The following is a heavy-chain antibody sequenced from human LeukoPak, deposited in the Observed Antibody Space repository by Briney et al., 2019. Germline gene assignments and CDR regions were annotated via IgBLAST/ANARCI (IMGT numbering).Heavy chain of an antibody. V-gene: IGHV3-53*01. CDR3: ARNGYTSGWYRN. J-gene: IGHJ4*02. CDR2: IYSGGST. Sequence: GGSLRLSCAASGFTVSSNYMSWVRQAPGKGLEWVSTIYSGGSTYYADSVKGRFTISRDISKNTLYLQMNSLRGEDAAVYYCARNGYTSGWYRNWGQGTLVTVSS. D-gene: IGHD6-19*01. CDR1: GFTVSSNY.